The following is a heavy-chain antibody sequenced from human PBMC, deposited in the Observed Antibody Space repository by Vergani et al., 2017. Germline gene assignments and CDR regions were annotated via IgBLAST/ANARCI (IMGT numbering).Heavy chain of an antibody. J-gene: IGHJ4*02. CDR3: AFTMVRGVIHGYFDY. CDR1: GYTFTDYF. Sequence: QVQLVQSGAEVKKPGASVKVSCKASGYTFTDYFMHWVRQAPGQGLEWMGWIIPIFGTANYAQKFQGRVPITADESTSTAYMELSSLRSEDTAVYYCAFTMVRGVIHGYFDYWGQGTLVTVSS. V-gene: IGHV1-69*01. D-gene: IGHD3-10*01. CDR2: IIPIFGTA.